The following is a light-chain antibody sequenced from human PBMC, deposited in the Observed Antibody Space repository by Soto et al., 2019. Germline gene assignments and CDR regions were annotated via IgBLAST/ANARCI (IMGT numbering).Light chain of an antibody. CDR3: QQSFSTPT. Sequence: DIQMTQSPSSLSTSLGDRVTLTCRASQRINIYLNWYRQKPGQAPELLIYSASNLQSGVPSRFSGGGSGPDVTLTISSLQPEDFATYYCQQSFSTPTFGQGTR. J-gene: IGKJ5*01. CDR1: QRINIY. CDR2: SAS. V-gene: IGKV1-39*01.